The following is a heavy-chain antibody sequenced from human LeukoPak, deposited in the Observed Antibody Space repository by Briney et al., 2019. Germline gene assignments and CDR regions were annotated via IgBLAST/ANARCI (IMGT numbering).Heavy chain of an antibody. V-gene: IGHV3-15*01. Sequence: GGSLRLSCAASGFTFSSAWMTWVRQTPGKGLEWVGRIKSEADGGTTDYAAPVKDRFTISRDDSINTLYLQMNSLRAEDTAVYYCARDLSYYDSSGEWVLGYWGQGTLVTVSS. D-gene: IGHD3-22*01. CDR3: ARDLSYYDSSGEWVLGY. CDR1: GFTFSSAW. CDR2: IKSEADGGTT. J-gene: IGHJ4*02.